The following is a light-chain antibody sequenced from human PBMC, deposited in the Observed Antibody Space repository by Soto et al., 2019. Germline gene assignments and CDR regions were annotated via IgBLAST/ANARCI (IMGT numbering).Light chain of an antibody. V-gene: IGLV1-40*01. CDR1: SSNIGAGYD. CDR2: GNS. J-gene: IGLJ1*01. CDR3: QSYDSSLSGRWV. Sequence: QLVLTQPPSVSGAPGQRVTISCTGSSSNIGAGYDVHWYQQLPGTAPKLLIYGNSNRPSGFPDRFSGSKSGTSASLAITGLQAEDEADYYCQSYDSSLSGRWVFGTGTKVTVL.